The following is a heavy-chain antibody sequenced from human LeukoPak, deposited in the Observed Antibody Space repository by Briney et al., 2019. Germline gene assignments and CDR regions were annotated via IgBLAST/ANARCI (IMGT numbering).Heavy chain of an antibody. CDR2: ISSSSSTI. CDR1: GFTFSSYS. Sequence: GGSLRLSCAASGFTFSSYSMNWVRQAPGKGLEWVSYISSSSSTIYYADSVKGRFTISRDNAKNSLYLQMNSLRAEDTAVYYCARDHWQLAFLYYCDYCGQGTLVTVSS. V-gene: IGHV3-48*01. CDR3: ARDHWQLAFLYYCDY. D-gene: IGHD6-6*01. J-gene: IGHJ4*02.